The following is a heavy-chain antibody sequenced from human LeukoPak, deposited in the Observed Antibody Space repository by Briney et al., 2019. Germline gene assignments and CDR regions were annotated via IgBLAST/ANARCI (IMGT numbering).Heavy chain of an antibody. CDR2: INPNSGGT. V-gene: IGHV1-2*02. J-gene: IGHJ4*02. CDR3: ARAFGGSYYLDY. Sequence: ASGKVSCKASGYXFTGYYIHWVRQAPGKGLEWMGWINPNSGGTNYAQKFQGRVTMTRDTSISTAYIELSRLRSDDTAVYYCARAFGGSYYLDYWGQGTLVTVSS. D-gene: IGHD1-26*01. CDR1: GYXFTGYY.